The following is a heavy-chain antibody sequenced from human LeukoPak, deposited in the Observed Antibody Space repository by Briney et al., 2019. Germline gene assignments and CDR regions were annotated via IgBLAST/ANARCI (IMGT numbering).Heavy chain of an antibody. D-gene: IGHD2-2*01. V-gene: IGHV3-23*01. CDR3: ARDSIGYCSSTSCIAEYFQH. CDR1: GFTFSNYA. CDR2: LSASGGST. J-gene: IGHJ1*01. Sequence: QPGGSLRLSCAASGFTFSNYAMNWVRQAPGKGLEWVSSLSASGGSTYYADSVKGRFTISRDNAKNSLYLQMNSLRAEDTAVYYCARDSIGYCSSTSCIAEYFQHWGQGTLVTVSS.